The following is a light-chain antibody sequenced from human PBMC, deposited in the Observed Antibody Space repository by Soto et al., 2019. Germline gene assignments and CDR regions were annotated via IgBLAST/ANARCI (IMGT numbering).Light chain of an antibody. CDR2: EVS. CDR1: RDDVGGYNY. CDR3: SAYTNIGTLV. J-gene: IGLJ3*02. V-gene: IGLV2-14*01. Sequence: QSALTQPASVSGSPRQSITISCTGTRDDVGGYNYVSWYQQYPGKAPKLMIYEVSYRPSGVSNRFSGSRSGHTASLSISGLQAEDEADYYCSAYTNIGTLVFGGGTKLTVL.